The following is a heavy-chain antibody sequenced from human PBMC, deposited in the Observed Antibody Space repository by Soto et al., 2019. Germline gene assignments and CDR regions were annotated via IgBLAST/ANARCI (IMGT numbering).Heavy chain of an antibody. J-gene: IGHJ1*01. Sequence: SETLSLTCTVSGGSISSYYRSWIRQPPGKGLEWIGYIYYSGSTNYNPSLKSRVTISVDTSKNQFSLKLSSVTAADTAVYYCARDGGSSGWYFQHWGQGTLVTVS. D-gene: IGHD6-19*01. CDR2: IYYSGST. CDR3: ARDGGSSGWYFQH. CDR1: GGSISSYY. V-gene: IGHV4-59*01.